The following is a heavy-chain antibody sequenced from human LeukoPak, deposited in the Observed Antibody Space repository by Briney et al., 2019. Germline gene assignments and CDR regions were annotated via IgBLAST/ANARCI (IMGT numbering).Heavy chain of an antibody. Sequence: PGGSLRLSCAASGFTFSSYWMHWVRQAPGKGPVWVSRINSDGSSTSYADSVKGRFTISRDNAKNTLYLQMNSLRAEDTAVYYCARGSIAVAGTFYWGQGTLVTVSS. CDR3: ARGSIAVAGTFY. J-gene: IGHJ4*02. V-gene: IGHV3-74*01. D-gene: IGHD6-19*01. CDR2: INSDGSST. CDR1: GFTFSSYW.